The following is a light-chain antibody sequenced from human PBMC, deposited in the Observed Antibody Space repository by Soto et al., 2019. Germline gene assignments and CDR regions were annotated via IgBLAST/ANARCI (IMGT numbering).Light chain of an antibody. J-gene: IGLJ2*01. V-gene: IGLV2-18*02. CDR3: SSYTSSSTHVV. CDR1: SSDVGSYNR. CDR2: EVS. Sequence: QSVLTQPPSVSGSPGQSVTISCTGTSSDVGSYNRVSWYQQPPGTAPKLMIYEVSNRPSGVPDRFSGSKSGNTASLTISGLQAEDEADYYCSSYTSSSTHVVFGGGTKRTVL.